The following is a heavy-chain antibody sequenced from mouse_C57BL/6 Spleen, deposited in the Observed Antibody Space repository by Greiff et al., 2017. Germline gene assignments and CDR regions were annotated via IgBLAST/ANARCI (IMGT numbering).Heavy chain of an antibody. CDR1: GYAFSSYW. CDR3: ARWEGSSPHYAMDY. CDR2: IYPGDGDT. Sequence: VQRVESGAELVKPGASVKISCKASGYAFSSYWMNWVKQRPGKGLEWIGQIYPGDGDTNYNGKFKGKATLTADKSSSTAYMQLSSLTSEDSAVYFCARWEGSSPHYAMDYWGQGTSVTVSS. J-gene: IGHJ4*01. D-gene: IGHD1-1*01. V-gene: IGHV1-80*01.